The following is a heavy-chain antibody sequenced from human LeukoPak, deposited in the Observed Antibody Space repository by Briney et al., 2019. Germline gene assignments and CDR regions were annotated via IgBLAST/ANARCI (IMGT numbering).Heavy chain of an antibody. CDR1: GGSISSSNFH. CDR3: AGGSIVGATSLDY. J-gene: IGHJ4*02. V-gene: IGHV4-39*07. Sequence: SETLSLTCSVSGGSISSSNFHWGWIRQAPGKGLDWIGNIFYSGRTSYNPSLKSRVTISVDTSKNQFSLKLSSVTAADTAVYYCAGGSIVGATSLDYWGQGTLVTVSS. D-gene: IGHD1-26*01. CDR2: IFYSGRT.